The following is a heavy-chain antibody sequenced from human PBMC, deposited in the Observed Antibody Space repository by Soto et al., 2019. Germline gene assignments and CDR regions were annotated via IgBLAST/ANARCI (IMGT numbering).Heavy chain of an antibody. CDR1: GGSFSGYY. Sequence: SETLSLTCAVYGGSFSGYYWSWIRQPPGKGLEWIGDINHIGSTNYNPSLKSRFTLSVDTSKTQFSLKLIFVTAADTAVYYCARGLHLATTMVRGVIIRISSLFDYWGQGTLVTVSS. D-gene: IGHD3-10*01. CDR3: ARGLHLATTMVRGVIIRISSLFDY. J-gene: IGHJ4*02. V-gene: IGHV4-34*01. CDR2: INHIGST.